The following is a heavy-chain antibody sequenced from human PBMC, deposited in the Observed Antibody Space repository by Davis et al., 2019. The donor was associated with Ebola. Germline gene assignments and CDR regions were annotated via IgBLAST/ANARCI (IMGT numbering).Heavy chain of an antibody. V-gene: IGHV3-23*01. CDR3: VKGGWQQYFDY. CDR2: ISSSGTTT. D-gene: IGHD6-13*01. J-gene: IGHJ4*02. CDR1: GFTFSSYA. Sequence: GESLKISCAASGFTFSSYAMTWVRQAPGKGLEWVSGISSSGTTTYYVDSVKGRFTISRDNSKNTLYLQMNSLRAEDTAVYYCVKGGWQQYFDYWGQGTLVTVSS.